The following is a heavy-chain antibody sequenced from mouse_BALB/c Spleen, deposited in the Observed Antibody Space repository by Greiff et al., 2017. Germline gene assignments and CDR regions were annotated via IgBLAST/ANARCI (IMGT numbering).Heavy chain of an antibody. V-gene: IGHV1-54*01. D-gene: IGHD1-2*01. CDR3: TRGTTTATFYAMDY. CDR1: GYAFTNYL. J-gene: IGHJ4*01. Sequence: QVQLQQSGAELVRPGTSVKLSCKASGYAFTNYLIEWVKQRPGQGLEWIGVINPGSGGTNYNEKFKGKATLTADKSSSTAYMQLSSLTSDDSAVYFCTRGTTTATFYAMDYWGQGTSVTVSS. CDR2: INPGSGGT.